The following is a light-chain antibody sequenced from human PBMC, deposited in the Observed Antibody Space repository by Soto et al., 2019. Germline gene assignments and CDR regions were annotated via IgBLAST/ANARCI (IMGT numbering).Light chain of an antibody. Sequence: EIVMTQSPDPLAVSLGERATINCKSIQSVLYISNNKNYLAWYQQKPGQPPRLLIYWASTRESGVPDRFSGSGSGTDFTLTISTLQAEDVAIYHCQQYFTTPITFGQGTRLEIK. J-gene: IGKJ5*01. V-gene: IGKV4-1*01. CDR1: QSVLYISNNKNY. CDR2: WAS. CDR3: QQYFTTPIT.